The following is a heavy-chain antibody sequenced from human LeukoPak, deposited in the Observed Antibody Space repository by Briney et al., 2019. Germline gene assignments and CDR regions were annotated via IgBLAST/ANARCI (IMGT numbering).Heavy chain of an antibody. CDR3: AREAPLGYCGGGSCYSGNFDY. Sequence: GASVKVSCKASGYTFTSYGISWVRQAPGQGLEWMGWISAYNGNTNYAQKLQGRVTMTTDTSTSTAYMELRSLRSDDTAVYYCAREAPLGYCGGGSCYSGNFDYWGKEPLVPVPS. J-gene: IGHJ4*02. CDR1: GYTFTSYG. D-gene: IGHD2-15*01. CDR2: ISAYNGNT. V-gene: IGHV1-18*01.